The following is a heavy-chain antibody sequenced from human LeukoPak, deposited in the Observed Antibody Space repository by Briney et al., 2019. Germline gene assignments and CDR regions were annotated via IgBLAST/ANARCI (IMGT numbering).Heavy chain of an antibody. D-gene: IGHD3-9*01. CDR2: IHYSGST. V-gene: IGHV4-61*01. CDR1: GASVNGASVTTYY. CDR3: ARGDDILTGGYYYMDV. Sequence: SETLSLTCTVSGASVNGASVTTYYWSWIRQPPGKGLEWIGYIHYSGSTSYNPSLKSRVTISGDRSKNQFSLKLSSVTAADTAVYYCARGDDILTGGYYYMDVWGKGTTVTISS. J-gene: IGHJ6*03.